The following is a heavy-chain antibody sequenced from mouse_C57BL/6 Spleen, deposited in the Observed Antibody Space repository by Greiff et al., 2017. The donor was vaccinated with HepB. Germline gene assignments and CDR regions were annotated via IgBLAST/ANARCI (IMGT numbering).Heavy chain of an antibody. J-gene: IGHJ2*01. V-gene: IGHV5-17*01. CDR2: ISSGSSTI. Sequence: EVQVVESGGGLVKPGGSLKLSCAASGFTFSDYGMYRVRQAPEKGLEWVAYISSGSSTIYYADTVKGRFTISRDNAKNTLFLQMTSLRSEDTAMYYCARRYYGSSGYYFDYWGQGTTLTVSS. D-gene: IGHD1-1*01. CDR1: GFTFSDYG. CDR3: ARRYYGSSGYYFDY.